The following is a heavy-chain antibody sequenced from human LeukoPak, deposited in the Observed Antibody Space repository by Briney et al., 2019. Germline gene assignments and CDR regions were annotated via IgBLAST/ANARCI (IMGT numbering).Heavy chain of an antibody. V-gene: IGHV4-59*01. D-gene: IGHD3-22*01. CDR2: IYYTGST. CDR3: ARVQKDYYDSGGYHSAAAFDI. Sequence: PSETLSLTCTVSGGSISSYYWSWIRQPPGKGLEWIGYIYYTGSTNYNPSLKSRVTISVDTSKNQFSLKLSSVTAADTAVYYCARVQKDYYDSGGYHSAAAFDIWGQGTMVTVSS. CDR1: GGSISSYY. J-gene: IGHJ3*02.